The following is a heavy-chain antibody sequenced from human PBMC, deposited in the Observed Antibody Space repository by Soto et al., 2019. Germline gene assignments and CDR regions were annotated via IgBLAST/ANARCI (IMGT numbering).Heavy chain of an antibody. D-gene: IGHD3-22*01. Sequence: GGSLRLSCAASGFTVSSNYMSWVRQAPGKGLEWVSVIYSGGSTYYADSVKGRFTISRDNSKNTLYLQMNSLRAEDTAVYYCARSYYYDSSGYCDYWGQGTLVTVSS. CDR3: ARSYYYDSSGYCDY. CDR2: IYSGGST. J-gene: IGHJ4*02. CDR1: GFTVSSNY. V-gene: IGHV3-66*01.